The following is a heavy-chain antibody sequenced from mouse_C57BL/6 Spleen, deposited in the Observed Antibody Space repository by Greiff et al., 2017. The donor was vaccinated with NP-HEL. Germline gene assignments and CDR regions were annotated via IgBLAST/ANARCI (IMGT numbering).Heavy chain of an antibody. D-gene: IGHD1-1*01. V-gene: IGHV2-6*01. CDR2: IWGVGST. J-gene: IGHJ3*01. Sequence: VQLQQSGPGLVAPSQSLSITCTVSGFSLTSYGVDWVRQSPGKGLEWLGVIWGVGSTNYNSALKSRLSISKDNSKSQVFLKMNSLQTDDTAMYYCASGLLRGFAYWGQGTLVTVSA. CDR1: GFSLTSYG. CDR3: ASGLLRGFAY.